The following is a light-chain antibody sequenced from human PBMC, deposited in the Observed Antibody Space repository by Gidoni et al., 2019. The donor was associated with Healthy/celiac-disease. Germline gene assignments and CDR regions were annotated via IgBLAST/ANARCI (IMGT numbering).Light chain of an antibody. V-gene: IGKV1-5*03. Sequence: DIQMTQSPSTLSASVVDRVTITCRASQSISSWLAWYQQKPGKAPKLLIYKASSLESVVPSRFSGSGSVTEFTLSISSLQPDDFATYYCQQYNSYSYTFGQGTKLEIK. CDR2: KAS. J-gene: IGKJ2*01. CDR1: QSISSW. CDR3: QQYNSYSYT.